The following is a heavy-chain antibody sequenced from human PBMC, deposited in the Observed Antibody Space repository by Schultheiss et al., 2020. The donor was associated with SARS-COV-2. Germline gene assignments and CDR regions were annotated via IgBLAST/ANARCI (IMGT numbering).Heavy chain of an antibody. CDR1: GFTSSSYA. CDR2: ISWNSGSI. V-gene: IGHV3-23*01. D-gene: IGHD6-19*01. Sequence: GGSLRLSCAASGFTSSSYAMSWVRQAPGKGLEWVSGISWNSGSIGYADSVKGRFTISRDNSKNTLYLQMNSLRAEDTAVYYCAKASPNLAVAIYFDYWGQGTLFTFSS. J-gene: IGHJ4*02. CDR3: AKASPNLAVAIYFDY.